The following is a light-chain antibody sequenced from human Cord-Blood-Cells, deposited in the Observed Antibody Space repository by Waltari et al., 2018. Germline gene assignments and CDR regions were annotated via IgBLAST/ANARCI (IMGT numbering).Light chain of an antibody. CDR3: SSYTSSSTPVV. Sequence: QSALTQPASVSGSPGQSITISCTGTSSDVGGYNYVSWYQQHPGKAPKLMIYDVSKRASVVSNRCSGSKSGNTASLTISGLQAEDEADYYCSSYTSSSTPVVFGGGTKLTVL. CDR2: DVS. V-gene: IGLV2-14*01. CDR1: SSDVGGYNY. J-gene: IGLJ2*01.